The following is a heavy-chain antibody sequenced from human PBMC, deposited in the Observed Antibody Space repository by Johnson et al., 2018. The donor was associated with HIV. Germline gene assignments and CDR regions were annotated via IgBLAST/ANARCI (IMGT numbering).Heavy chain of an antibody. Sequence: VQLVESGGGVVRPGGSLRLSCAASGFTFDDYGMSWVRQAPGKGLEWVSGINWNGGSTGYADSVKGRFPISRDNAKNSLYLQMNSLRAEDTAVYYCAKGDPVEGDVDDAFDIWGQGTMVTVSS. CDR1: GFTFDDYG. D-gene: IGHD2-21*01. V-gene: IGHV3-20*04. CDR3: AKGDPVEGDVDDAFDI. J-gene: IGHJ3*02. CDR2: INWNGGST.